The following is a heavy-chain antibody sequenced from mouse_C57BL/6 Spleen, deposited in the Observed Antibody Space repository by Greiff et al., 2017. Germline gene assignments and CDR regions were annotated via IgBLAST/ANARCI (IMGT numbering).Heavy chain of an antibody. CDR2: IDPETGGT. Sequence: VQLQQSGAELVRPGASVTLSCKASGYTFTDYEMHWVKQTPVHGLEWIGAIDPETGGTAYNQKFKGKAILTADKSSSTAYMELRSLTSEDSAVYYCTRPAYYSKGYFDYWGQGTTLTVSS. V-gene: IGHV1-15*01. D-gene: IGHD2-5*01. J-gene: IGHJ2*01. CDR1: GYTFTDYE. CDR3: TRPAYYSKGYFDY.